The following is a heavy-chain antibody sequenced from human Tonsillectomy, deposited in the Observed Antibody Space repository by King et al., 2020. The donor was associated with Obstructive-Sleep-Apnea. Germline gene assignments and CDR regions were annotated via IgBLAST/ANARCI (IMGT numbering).Heavy chain of an antibody. V-gene: IGHV3-43*01. CDR1: GFNFNDYT. CDR3: VRFCYFEWVGPPTGMDV. J-gene: IGHJ6*02. Sequence: EVQLVESGGVVVQSGGSLRLSCAASGFNFNDYTMHWVRQAPGKGLEWVSLLSWDGGSSYYADSVKGRFTISRDNSKNSLYLQMNSLTTEDSALYYCVRFCYFEWVGPPTGMDVWGRGTTVTVSS. D-gene: IGHD3-9*01. CDR2: LSWDGGSS.